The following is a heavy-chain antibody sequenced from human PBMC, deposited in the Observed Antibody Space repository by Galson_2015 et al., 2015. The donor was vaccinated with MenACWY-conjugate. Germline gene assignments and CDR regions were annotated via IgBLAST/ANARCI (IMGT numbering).Heavy chain of an antibody. D-gene: IGHD3-10*01. CDR1: EYTFTSFA. CDR2: INAGNGNT. J-gene: IGHJ1*01. CDR3: ARPPRDYDSGRYSFHH. V-gene: IGHV1-3*01. Sequence: SVKVSCKASEYTFTSFAIHWVRQAPGQRLEWMGWINAGNGNTKYSQTFQGRLTVTSDTSAKTAYMELSSLRSEDTAVYYCARPPRDYDSGRYSFHHWGQGTLVTVSS.